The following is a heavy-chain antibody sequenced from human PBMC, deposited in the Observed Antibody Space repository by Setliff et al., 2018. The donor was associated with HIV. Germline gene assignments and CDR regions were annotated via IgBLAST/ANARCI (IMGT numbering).Heavy chain of an antibody. CDR3: ASGYSSSSPRRDY. CDR2: ISSSGSTI. Sequence: GGSLRLSCAASGFTLSSYEMNWVRQAPGKGLEWVSDISSSGSTIYYADSVKGRFTISRDNAKSSLYLQMNSLRAEDTAVYYCASGYSSSSPRRDYWGQGTLVTVSS. D-gene: IGHD6-6*01. J-gene: IGHJ4*02. V-gene: IGHV3-48*03. CDR1: GFTLSSYE.